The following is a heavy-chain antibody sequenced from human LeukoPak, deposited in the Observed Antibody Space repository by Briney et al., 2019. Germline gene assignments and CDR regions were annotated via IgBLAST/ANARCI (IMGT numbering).Heavy chain of an antibody. V-gene: IGHV4-34*01. J-gene: IGHJ6*02. CDR3: ARVPPPRVLRLGSGSPRYYYYGMDV. Sequence: SETLSLTCAVYGGSFSGYYWSWIRQPPGKGLEWIGEINHSGSTNYNPSLKSRVTISVDTSKNQFSLKLSSVTAADTAVYHCARVPPPRVLRLGSGSPRYYYYGMDVWGQGTTVTVSS. D-gene: IGHD3-10*02. CDR1: GGSFSGYY. CDR2: INHSGST.